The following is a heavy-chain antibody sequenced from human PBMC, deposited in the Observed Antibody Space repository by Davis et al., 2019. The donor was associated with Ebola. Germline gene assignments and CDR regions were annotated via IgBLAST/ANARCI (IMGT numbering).Heavy chain of an antibody. CDR3: ARDLYLGGWNYYGMDV. V-gene: IGHV3-30-3*01. CDR1: GFTFSRHW. Sequence: GESLKISCAASGFTFSRHWMSWVRQAPGKGLEWVAVISYDGSNKYYADSVKGRFTISRDNSKNTLYLQMNSLRAEDTAVYYCARDLYLGGWNYYGMDVWGQGTTVTVSS. J-gene: IGHJ6*02. CDR2: ISYDGSNK. D-gene: IGHD2-2*02.